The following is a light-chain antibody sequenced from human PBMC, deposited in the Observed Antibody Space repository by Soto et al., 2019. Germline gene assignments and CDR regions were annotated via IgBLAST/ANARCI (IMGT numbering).Light chain of an antibody. CDR1: SYNIGSNT. CDR2: SNN. CDR3: VAWDDSLNGYVV. V-gene: IGLV1-44*01. Sequence: QSVLTQPPSASGTPGQRVTISCSGSSYNIGSNTVNWYQQLPGTAPKLVIYSNNQRPSGVPDRFSGSKSGTSASLAIRGLQSEDEADYYCVAWDDSLNGYVVFGGGTKVTVL. J-gene: IGLJ2*01.